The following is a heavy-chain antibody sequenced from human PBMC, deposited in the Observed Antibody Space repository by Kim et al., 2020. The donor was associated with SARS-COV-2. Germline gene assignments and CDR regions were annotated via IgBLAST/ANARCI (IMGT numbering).Heavy chain of an antibody. Sequence: GGSLRLSCAASGFTFSSYWMHWVRQAPGKGLVWVSRINSDGSSTSYADSVKGRFTISRDNAKNTLYLQMNSLRAEDTAVYYCARGGYDILTGHFDAFDIWGQGTMVTVSS. V-gene: IGHV3-74*01. J-gene: IGHJ3*02. CDR1: GFTFSSYW. CDR2: INSDGSST. D-gene: IGHD3-9*01. CDR3: ARGGYDILTGHFDAFDI.